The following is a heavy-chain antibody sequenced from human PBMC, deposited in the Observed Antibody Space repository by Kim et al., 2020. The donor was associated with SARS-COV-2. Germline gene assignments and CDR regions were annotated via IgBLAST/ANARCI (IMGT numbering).Heavy chain of an antibody. D-gene: IGHD5-12*01. CDR1: GFTFSSYS. J-gene: IGHJ4*02. CDR3: VKERNLGYASL. V-gene: IGHV3-23*01. CDR2: INGVGVNK. Sequence: GGSLRLSCAASGFTFSSYSMSWVRQAPGKGLEWVSAINGVGVNKYYADSVRGRFTISRDNSGNTVYLQMNSLRAEDTALYFCVKERNLGYASLWGQGTLV.